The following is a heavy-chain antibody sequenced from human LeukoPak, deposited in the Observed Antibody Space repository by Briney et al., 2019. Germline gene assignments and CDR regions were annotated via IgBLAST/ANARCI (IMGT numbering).Heavy chain of an antibody. J-gene: IGHJ4*02. V-gene: IGHV4-34*01. CDR2: IYYSGST. CDR3: ASRVYYDSRFDY. D-gene: IGHD3-22*01. Sequence: SETLSLTCAVYGGSFSGYYWSWIRQPPGKGLEWIGSIYYSGSTYYNPSLKSRVTISVDTSKNQFSLKLSSVTAADTAVYYCASRVYYDSRFDYWGQGTLVTVSS. CDR1: GGSFSGYY.